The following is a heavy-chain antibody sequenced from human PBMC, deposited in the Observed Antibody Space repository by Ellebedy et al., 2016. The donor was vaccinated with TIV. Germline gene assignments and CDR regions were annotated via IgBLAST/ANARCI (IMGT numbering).Heavy chain of an antibody. Sequence: GESLKISCAASGFTFSSFTMDWVRQAPGKGLEWVSSISSSGTYIHYGDSVKGRFTIPRDNAKNSLYLQMNSLRVEDTAIYYCARPAAAYSSSWYDFDCWGQGTLVAVSS. D-gene: IGHD6-13*01. CDR2: ISSSGTYI. J-gene: IGHJ4*02. V-gene: IGHV3-21*01. CDR3: ARPAAAYSSSWYDFDC. CDR1: GFTFSSFT.